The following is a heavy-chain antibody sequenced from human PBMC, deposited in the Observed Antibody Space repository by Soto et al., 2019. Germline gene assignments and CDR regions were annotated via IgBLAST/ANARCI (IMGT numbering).Heavy chain of an antibody. J-gene: IGHJ5*02. D-gene: IGHD3-16*01. CDR3: VRPASFRHGGGGWFDP. Sequence: EVQLVESGGGLVQPGVSLRLSCAASGFTFSAYDMHWVRQPTGKGLEWVSAIGTLHDTYYPDSVKGRFTISRENAKNSFYFQMNSLTTGDPAVYYCVRPASFRHGGGGWFDPWGQGTLVTVSS. CDR2: IGTLHDT. V-gene: IGHV3-13*01. CDR1: GFTFSAYD.